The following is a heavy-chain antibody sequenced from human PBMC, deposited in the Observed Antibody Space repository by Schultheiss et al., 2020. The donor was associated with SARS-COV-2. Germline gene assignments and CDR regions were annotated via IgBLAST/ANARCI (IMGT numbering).Heavy chain of an antibody. Sequence: SETLSLTCAVSGGSISSGGYYWSWIRQPPGKGLEWIGYIYYSGSTYYNPSLKSRVTISVDTSKNQFSLKLSSVTAADTAVYYCATGAYSGYAKIDYWGQGTLVTVSS. V-gene: IGHV4-30-4*07. J-gene: IGHJ4*02. CDR1: GGSISSGGYY. CDR2: IYYSGST. CDR3: ATGAYSGYAKIDY. D-gene: IGHD5-12*01.